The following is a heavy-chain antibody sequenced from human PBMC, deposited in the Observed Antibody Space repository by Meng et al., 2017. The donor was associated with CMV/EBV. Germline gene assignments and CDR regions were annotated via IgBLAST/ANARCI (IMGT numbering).Heavy chain of an antibody. V-gene: IGHV3-11*04. CDR1: GFTFSDYY. CDR2: ISSSGSTI. CDR3: ARYYPSLPYYDFWSGHHYYYYYGMDV. Sequence: GGSLRLSCAASGFTFSDYYMSWIRQAPGKGLEWVSYISSSGSTIYYADSVKGRFTISRDNAKNSLYLQMNSLRAEDTAVYYCARYYPSLPYYDFWSGHHYYYYYGMDVWGQGTTVTVSS. D-gene: IGHD3-3*01. J-gene: IGHJ6*02.